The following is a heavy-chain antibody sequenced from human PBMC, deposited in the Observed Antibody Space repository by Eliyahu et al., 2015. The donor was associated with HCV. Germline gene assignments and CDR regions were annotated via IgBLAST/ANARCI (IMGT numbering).Heavy chain of an antibody. V-gene: IGHV4-4*07. Sequence: VYLQESGPGLVKPSETLSLTCSVXGGLXSSYXWTWIRXPAGXGLXWIGRIXTAGKTXYNPSLKSRVTISFDTSKNQFSLKLSSVTAADTAVYYCASTHTNYFSFGMDVWGQGTTVTVSS. CDR1: GGLXSSYX. D-gene: IGHD3-16*01. CDR3: ASTHTNYFSFGMDV. J-gene: IGHJ6*02. CDR2: IXTAGKT.